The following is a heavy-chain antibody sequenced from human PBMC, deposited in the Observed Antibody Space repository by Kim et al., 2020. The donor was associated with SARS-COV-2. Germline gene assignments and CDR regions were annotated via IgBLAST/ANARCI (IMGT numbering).Heavy chain of an antibody. CDR3: ARGVWSGYTETDYRFDY. D-gene: IGHD3-3*01. CDR2: ISWNSGRI. CDR1: GFIFDDFA. Sequence: GGSLRLSCAASGFIFDDFAMHWVRQAPGKGLEWVSRISWNSGRIAYADAVKGRFTVSRDNAKNSLYLKMNILRAEDTAFYYCARGVWSGYTETDYRFDYWGQGTLVTVS. J-gene: IGHJ4*02. V-gene: IGHV3-9*01.